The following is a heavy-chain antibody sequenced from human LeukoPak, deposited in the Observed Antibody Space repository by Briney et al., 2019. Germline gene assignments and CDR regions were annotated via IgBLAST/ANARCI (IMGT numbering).Heavy chain of an antibody. Sequence: GGSLRLSCVASGFTFSDYFMSWIRQAPGKGLEWLSFVNSEGNNIYYADSVKGRFTISRDNARNTLYLEMNSLRMEDTAVYYCARVGAARDFDYWGQGTLVTVSS. J-gene: IGHJ4*02. V-gene: IGHV3-11*04. CDR2: VNSEGNNI. CDR1: GFTFSDYF. D-gene: IGHD6-6*01. CDR3: ARVGAARDFDY.